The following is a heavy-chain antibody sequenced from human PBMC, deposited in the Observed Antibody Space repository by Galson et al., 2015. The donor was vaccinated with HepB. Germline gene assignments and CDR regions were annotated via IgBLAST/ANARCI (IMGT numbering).Heavy chain of an antibody. J-gene: IGHJ3*02. Sequence: SVKVSCKASGGTFSSYAISWVRQAPGQGLEWMGRIIPILGIANYAQKFQGRVTITADKSTSTAYMELSSLRSEDTAVYYCARCSIPRFLEWLSGDAFDIWGQGTMVTVSS. CDR3: ARCSIPRFLEWLSGDAFDI. CDR2: IIPILGIA. V-gene: IGHV1-69*04. CDR1: GGTFSSYA. D-gene: IGHD3-3*01.